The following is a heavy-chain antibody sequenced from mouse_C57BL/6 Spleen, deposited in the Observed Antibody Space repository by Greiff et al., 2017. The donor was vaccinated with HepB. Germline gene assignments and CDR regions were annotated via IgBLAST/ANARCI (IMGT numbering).Heavy chain of an antibody. CDR3: ARWITTVVDWYFDV. D-gene: IGHD1-1*01. V-gene: IGHV1-53*01. CDR1: GYTFTSYW. Sequence: QVQLQQSGAELMKPGASVKLSCKASGYTFTSYWMHWVKQRPGQGLEWIGNINPSNGGTNYNEKFKSKATLTVDKSSSTAYMQLSSLTSEDSAVYYCARWITTVVDWYFDVWGTGTTVTVSS. CDR2: INPSNGGT. J-gene: IGHJ1*03.